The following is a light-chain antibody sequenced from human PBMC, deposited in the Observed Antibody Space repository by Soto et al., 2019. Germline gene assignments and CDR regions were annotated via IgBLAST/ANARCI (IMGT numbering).Light chain of an antibody. CDR3: SSYTSSSPYV. CDR1: SSDVGGYNY. V-gene: IGLV2-14*01. Sequence: ALTPPASVSGSTGHSITISCPGTSSDVGGYNYVSWYQQHPGKAPKLMIYDVSNRPSGVSNRFSGSKSGNTASLTISGLQAEDEADYYCSSYTSSSPYVFGTGTKVTVL. J-gene: IGLJ1*01. CDR2: DVS.